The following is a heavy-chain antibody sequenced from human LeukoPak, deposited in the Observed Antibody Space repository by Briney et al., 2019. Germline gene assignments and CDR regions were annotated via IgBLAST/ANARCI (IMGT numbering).Heavy chain of an antibody. CDR3: ATGIAVAGEYDAFDI. V-gene: IGHV1-18*04. CDR2: ISAYNGNT. CDR1: GYTFTSYG. Sequence: GSVKVSCKASGYTFTSYGISWVRQAPGQGLEWMGWISAYNGNTNFAQKLQGSVTMTTETSTSTAYMELRSLRSDDTAVYYCATGIAVAGEYDAFDIWGQGTMVTVSS. J-gene: IGHJ3*02. D-gene: IGHD6-19*01.